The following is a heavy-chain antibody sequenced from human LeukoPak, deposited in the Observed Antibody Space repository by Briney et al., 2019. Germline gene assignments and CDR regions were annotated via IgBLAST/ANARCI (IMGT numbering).Heavy chain of an antibody. CDR2: ISSTGSNI. Sequence: GGSLRLSCEASGFTFSSYAMNWVRQAPGKGLEWVSSISSTGSNIYYADSVKGRFTISRDNVKNSLSLQMNSLRAEDTAVYYCATEFLGAVAETGDYWGQGALVTVSS. D-gene: IGHD6-19*01. J-gene: IGHJ4*02. CDR1: GFTFSSYA. V-gene: IGHV3-21*01. CDR3: ATEFLGAVAETGDY.